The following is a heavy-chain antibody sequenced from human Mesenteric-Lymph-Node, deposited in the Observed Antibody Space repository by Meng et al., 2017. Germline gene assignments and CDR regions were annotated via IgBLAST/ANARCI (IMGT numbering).Heavy chain of an antibody. V-gene: IGHV3-20*04. J-gene: IGHJ6*02. CDR2: ISGNGETT. D-gene: IGHD5-12*01. CDR1: GFTFDDYD. CDR3: ARGDIVATYYYYGMDV. Sequence: GESLKISCEASGFTFDDYDMIWVRQGPGKGLEWVSEISGNGETTNYVDSVKGRFTISRDNAKNSLYLQMNSLRAEDTAVYYCARGDIVATYYYYGMDVWGQGTTVTVSS.